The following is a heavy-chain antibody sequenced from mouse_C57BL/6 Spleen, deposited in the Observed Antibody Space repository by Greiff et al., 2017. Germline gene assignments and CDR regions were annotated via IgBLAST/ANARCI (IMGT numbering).Heavy chain of an antibody. Sequence: QVQLQQSGPELVQPGASVKISCKASGYAFSSSWMNWVKQRPGKGLEWIGRIYPGDGDTNYNGEFKGKATLTADKSSSTAYMQLSSLTSEDSAVYFCARGYLITTGDYFDYWGQGTTLTVSS. CDR3: ARGYLITTGDYFDY. CDR2: IYPGDGDT. CDR1: GYAFSSSW. J-gene: IGHJ2*01. V-gene: IGHV1-82*01. D-gene: IGHD1-1*01.